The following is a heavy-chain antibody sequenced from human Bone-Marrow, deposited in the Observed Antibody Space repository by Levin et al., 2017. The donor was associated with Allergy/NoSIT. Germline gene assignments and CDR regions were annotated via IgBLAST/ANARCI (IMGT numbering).Heavy chain of an antibody. D-gene: IGHD6-13*01. J-gene: IGHJ4*02. V-gene: IGHV3-23*01. CDR2: ISGSGGST. CDR1: GFTFSSYA. Sequence: GGSLRLSCAASGFTFSSYAMSWVRQAPGKGLEWVSAISGSGGSTYYADSVKGRFTISRDNSKNTLYLQMNSLRAEDTAVYYCAKDRPRRAMAAADGDHFDYWGQGTLVTVSS. CDR3: AKDRPRRAMAAADGDHFDY.